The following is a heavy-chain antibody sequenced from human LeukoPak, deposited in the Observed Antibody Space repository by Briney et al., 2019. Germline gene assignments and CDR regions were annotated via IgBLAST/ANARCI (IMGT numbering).Heavy chain of an antibody. D-gene: IGHD4-23*01. CDR1: GYTFTSYY. Sequence: ASVKVSCKASGYTFTSYYMHWVRQAPGQGLEWMGIINPSGGSTSYAQKFQGRVTMTRDTSTSTVYMELSSLRSEDTAVYYCARVSTPHDYYYYGMDVWGQGTTVTVSS. V-gene: IGHV1-46*01. CDR3: ARVSTPHDYYYYGMDV. CDR2: INPSGGST. J-gene: IGHJ6*02.